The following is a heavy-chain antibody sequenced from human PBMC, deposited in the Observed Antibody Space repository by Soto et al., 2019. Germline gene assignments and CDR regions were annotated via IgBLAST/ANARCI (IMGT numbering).Heavy chain of an antibody. Sequence: QVQLVQSGAEVKKPGSSVKVSCNASGGTFSSYAISWVRQAPGQGLEWMGGIIPIFGTANYAQKFQGRVTITADESTSTAYMELSSLISEDTAVYYCARADIVVVPAAIQYYGMDVWGQGTTVTVSS. CDR2: IIPIFGTA. D-gene: IGHD2-2*02. CDR1: GGTFSSYA. J-gene: IGHJ6*02. CDR3: ARADIVVVPAAIQYYGMDV. V-gene: IGHV1-69*01.